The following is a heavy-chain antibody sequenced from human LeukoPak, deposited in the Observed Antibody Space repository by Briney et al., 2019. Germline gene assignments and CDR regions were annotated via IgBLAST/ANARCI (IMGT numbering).Heavy chain of an antibody. D-gene: IGHD3-16*01. Sequence: ASVKVSCRASGYTFTGYYMHWVRQAPGQGLEWMGWINPNSGGTNYAQKFQGRVTMTRDTSIRTAYMELSRLRSDDTAVYYCAREGPGMITFGGVDAFDIWGQGTMVTVSS. V-gene: IGHV1-2*02. CDR2: INPNSGGT. CDR1: GYTFTGYY. CDR3: AREGPGMITFGGVDAFDI. J-gene: IGHJ3*02.